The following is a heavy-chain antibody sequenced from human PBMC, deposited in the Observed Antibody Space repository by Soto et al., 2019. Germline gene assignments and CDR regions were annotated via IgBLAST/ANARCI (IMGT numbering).Heavy chain of an antibody. V-gene: IGHV3-48*03. Sequence: GGSLRLSCAASGFTLNSYEMNWVRQAPGKGLEWISYISGSGATIYYADSVEGRFTISRDNAKSSLFLQMNSLRAGDTGVYYCARETYLNGMDVWGLGATVTVSS. CDR3: ARETYLNGMDV. CDR2: ISGSGATI. J-gene: IGHJ6*02. CDR1: GFTLNSYE.